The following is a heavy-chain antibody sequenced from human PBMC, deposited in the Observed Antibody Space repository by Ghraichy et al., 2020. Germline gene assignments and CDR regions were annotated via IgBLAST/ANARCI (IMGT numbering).Heavy chain of an antibody. CDR1: GGSFSGYY. Sequence: SETLSLTCAVYGGSFSGYYWSWIRQPPGKGLEWIGEINHSGSTNYNPSLKSRVTISVDTSKNQFSLKLSSVTAADTAVYYCARGLGVGYYDFWSGYAARQYYYYGMDVWGQGTTVTVSS. J-gene: IGHJ6*02. CDR3: ARGLGVGYYDFWSGYAARQYYYYGMDV. V-gene: IGHV4-34*01. CDR2: INHSGST. D-gene: IGHD3-3*01.